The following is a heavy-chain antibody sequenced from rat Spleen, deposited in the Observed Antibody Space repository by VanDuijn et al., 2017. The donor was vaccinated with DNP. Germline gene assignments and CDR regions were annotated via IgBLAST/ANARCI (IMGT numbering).Heavy chain of an antibody. CDR1: GHSITRNY. Sequence: EVQFQESGPGLVKSSQSLSLTCSVTGHSITRNYWAWIRRFPGNKMEWMGYISYSGSIRYNPSLTSRVSITRDTSTNQFFLQLNSVTTEDTATYDCARWVRYFDTWGQGVMVTVSS. CDR3: ARWVRYFDT. J-gene: IGHJ2*01. CDR2: ISYSGSI. D-gene: IGHD1-1*01. V-gene: IGHV3-1*01.